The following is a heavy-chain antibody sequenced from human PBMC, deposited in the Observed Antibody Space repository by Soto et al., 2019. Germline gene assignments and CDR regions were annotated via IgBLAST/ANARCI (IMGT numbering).Heavy chain of an antibody. Sequence: EVQLVESGGGLVQPGGSLRLSCAASGFTVSSNYMSWVRQAPGKGLEWVSVIYSGGSTYYADSVKGRFTISRHNSKNTLYLQMNSLRAEDTAVYYCARTPLIISSSSGWYFDYWGQGTLVTVSS. V-gene: IGHV3-53*04. CDR3: ARTPLIISSSSGWYFDY. CDR1: GFTVSSNY. CDR2: IYSGGST. J-gene: IGHJ4*02. D-gene: IGHD6-6*01.